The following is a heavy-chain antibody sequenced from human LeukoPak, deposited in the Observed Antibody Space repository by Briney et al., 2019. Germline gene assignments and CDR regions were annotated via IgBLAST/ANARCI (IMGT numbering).Heavy chain of an antibody. Sequence: ASVKVSCKASGYTFTSYYMHWVRQPPGQGLEWMGIINPSGGSTSYAQKFQGRVTMTRDTSTSTVYMELSSLRSEDTAVYYCARDHAGYSSGPEYFQHWGQGTLVTVSS. CDR2: INPSGGST. V-gene: IGHV1-46*01. D-gene: IGHD6-19*01. J-gene: IGHJ1*01. CDR1: GYTFTSYY. CDR3: ARDHAGYSSGPEYFQH.